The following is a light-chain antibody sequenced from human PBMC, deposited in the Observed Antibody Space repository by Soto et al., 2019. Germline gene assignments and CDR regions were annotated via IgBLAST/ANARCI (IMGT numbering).Light chain of an antibody. CDR3: SSYAGGTYV. CDR2: EVS. V-gene: IGLV2-8*01. CDR1: SSDVGQYNY. Sequence: QSVLTQPPSASGSPGQSVTISCTGTSSDVGQYNYISWYQQHPGKAPKLMIYEVSRRPLGVPDRFSGSKSGNTAFLTVSGLQAEDEADYYCSSYAGGTYVFGSGTMVTVL. J-gene: IGLJ1*01.